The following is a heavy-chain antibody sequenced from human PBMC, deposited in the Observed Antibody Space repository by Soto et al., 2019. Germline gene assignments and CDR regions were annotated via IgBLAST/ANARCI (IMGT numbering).Heavy chain of an antibody. D-gene: IGHD5-18*01. V-gene: IGHV3-66*01. CDR2: IYSGGSA. CDR3: ARNGYSYGVGYFDD. CDR1: GFTVSSNY. Sequence: EVQLVETGGGLVQPGVSLRLSCAASGFTVSSNYMSWVRQAPGKGLEWVSVIYSGGSAYYADSVKGRFTISRDNSKNPMYLQMNRRRAEDTGVYYCARNGYSYGVGYFDDWGQGTLVTIS. J-gene: IGHJ4*02.